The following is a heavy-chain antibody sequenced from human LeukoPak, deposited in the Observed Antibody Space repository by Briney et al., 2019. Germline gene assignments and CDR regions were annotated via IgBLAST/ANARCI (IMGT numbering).Heavy chain of an antibody. D-gene: IGHD3-22*01. J-gene: IGHJ4*02. CDR1: GFTFSAYY. V-gene: IGHV3-23*01. Sequence: GGSLRLSCAASGFTFSAYYMSWIRQAPGKGLEWVSAISGSGGSTYYADSVKGRFTISRDNSKNTLYLQMNSLRAEDTAVYYCAKDPAYYYDSRGDYWGQGTLVTVSS. CDR3: AKDPAYYYDSRGDY. CDR2: ISGSGGST.